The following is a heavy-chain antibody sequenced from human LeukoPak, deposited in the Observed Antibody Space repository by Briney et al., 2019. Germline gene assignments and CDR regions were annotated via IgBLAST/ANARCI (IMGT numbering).Heavy chain of an antibody. CDR2: IRYAGSNK. D-gene: IGHD3-10*01. V-gene: IGHV3-30*02. Sequence: GGSLRLSCAASGFTFSSYGMHWVRQAPGKGLEWVAFIRYAGSNKYYADTVKGRFTIPRDNSKKTLYLPMNSLRAAVPAVYYCAKDILTMVRGLDVWGKGTTVTVSS. CDR3: AKDILTMVRGLDV. CDR1: GFTFSSYG. J-gene: IGHJ6*04.